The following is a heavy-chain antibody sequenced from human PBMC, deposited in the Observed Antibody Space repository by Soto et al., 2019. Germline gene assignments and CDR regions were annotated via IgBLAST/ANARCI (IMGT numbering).Heavy chain of an antibody. J-gene: IGHJ4*02. CDR2: ISYDGGNK. D-gene: IGHD2-15*01. CDR1: GFTFSSYA. V-gene: IGHV3-30-3*01. CDR3: ARTRPDEGVVVAAIANFDY. Sequence: GGSLRLSCAASGFTFSSYAMHWVRQAPGKGLEWVAVISYDGGNKYYADSVKGRFTISRDNSKNTLYLQMNSLRSEDTAVYYCARTRPDEGVVVAAIANFDYWGQGTLVTVSS.